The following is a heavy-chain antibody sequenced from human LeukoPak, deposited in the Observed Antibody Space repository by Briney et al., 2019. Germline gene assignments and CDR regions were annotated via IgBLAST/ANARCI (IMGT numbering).Heavy chain of an antibody. CDR2: ISYDGSNK. J-gene: IGHJ4*02. D-gene: IGHD1-26*01. V-gene: IGHV3-30-3*01. CDR1: GFTFSSYA. CDR3: AREVGALDY. Sequence: GGSLGHSCAASGFTFSSYAMHWVRQAPGKGLEWVAVISYDGSNKYYADSVKGRFTISRDNSKNTLYLQMNSLRAEDTAVYYCAREVGALDYWGQGTLVTVSS.